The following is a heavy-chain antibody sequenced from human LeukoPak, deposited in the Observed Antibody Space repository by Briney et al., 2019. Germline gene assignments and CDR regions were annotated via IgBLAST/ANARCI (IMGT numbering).Heavy chain of an antibody. V-gene: IGHV3-30-3*01. CDR2: ISYDGSNK. CDR3: EGGVDYYGSGSSESWGENWFDP. Sequence: GGSLRLSWAASGFTFSYAMHWVRQAPGKGLEWGAVISYDGSNKYYADSVKGRFTISRDNPKNTLYLQTNSLRAEDTAVYYCEGGVDYYGSGSSESWGENWFDPWGQGTLVTVSS. J-gene: IGHJ5*02. D-gene: IGHD3-10*01. CDR1: GFTFSYA.